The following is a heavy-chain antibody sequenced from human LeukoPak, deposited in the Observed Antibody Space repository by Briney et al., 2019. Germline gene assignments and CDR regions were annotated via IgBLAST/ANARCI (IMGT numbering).Heavy chain of an antibody. CDR1: GYTFTSYG. Sequence: GASVKVSCKASGYTFTSYGISWVRQAPGQGLEWMGWVSAYNGNTNYAQKLQGRVTMTTDTSTSTAYMELKSLRSDHTAVYYCERGYRGHSSGWYGENYYSYYGMDVWGQGTTVTVSS. V-gene: IGHV1-18*01. CDR3: ERGYRGHSSGWYGENYYSYYGMDV. J-gene: IGHJ6*02. D-gene: IGHD6-19*01. CDR2: VSAYNGNT.